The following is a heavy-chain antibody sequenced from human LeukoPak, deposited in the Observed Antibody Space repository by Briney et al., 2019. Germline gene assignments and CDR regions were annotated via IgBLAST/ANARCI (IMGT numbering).Heavy chain of an antibody. D-gene: IGHD1-26*01. CDR1: GFTFSSYSMN. J-gene: IGHJ4*02. CDR3: ARQVGARTPFDY. Sequence: PGGSLRLSCAASGFTFSSYSMNWVRQPPGKGLEWIGSIYYSGSTYYNPSLKSRVTISVDTSKNQFSLKLSSVTAADTAVYYCARQVGARTPFDYWGQGTLVTVSS. CDR2: IYYSGST. V-gene: IGHV4-39*01.